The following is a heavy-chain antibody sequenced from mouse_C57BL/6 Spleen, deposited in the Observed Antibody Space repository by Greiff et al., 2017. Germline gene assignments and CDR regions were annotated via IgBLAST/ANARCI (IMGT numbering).Heavy chain of an antibody. J-gene: IGHJ3*01. CDR1: GFAFSSSW. V-gene: IGHV1-82*01. CDR3: ARGDAEGFAY. Sequence: VQLVESGPELVKPGASVKISCKASGFAFSSSWMNWVKQRPGKGLEWIGRIYPGDGDTNYNGKFKGKATLTADKSSSTAYMQLSSLTSEDSAVYCCARGDAEGFAYWGQGTLVTVSA. CDR2: IYPGDGDT.